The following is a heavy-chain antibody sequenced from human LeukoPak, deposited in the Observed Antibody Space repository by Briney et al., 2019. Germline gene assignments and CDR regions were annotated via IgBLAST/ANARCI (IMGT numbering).Heavy chain of an antibody. CDR1: GGSISSSSYY. D-gene: IGHD4-17*01. Sequence: PSETLSLTCTVSGGSISSSSYYWGWIRQPPGKGLEWIGSIYYSGSTYYNPSLKSRVTISVDTSKNQFSLKLSSVTAADTAVYYCARLISPLLPYGDFDDYWGQGTLVTVSS. CDR3: ARLISPLLPYGDFDDY. V-gene: IGHV4-39*01. J-gene: IGHJ4*02. CDR2: IYYSGST.